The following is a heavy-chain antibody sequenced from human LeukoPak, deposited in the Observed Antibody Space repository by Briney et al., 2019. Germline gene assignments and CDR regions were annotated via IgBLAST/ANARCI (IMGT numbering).Heavy chain of an antibody. CDR1: GDSVSSNTAA. Sequence: SQTLSLTCAISGDSVSSNTAAWNWIRQSPSRGLEWLGRTYYRSKWYYDYEVSVKSRMTINPDTSKNQFSLQLSSVTPEDTAIYYCVRVKGSSGWVDYWGQGTLVTVSS. CDR3: VRVKGSSGWVDY. D-gene: IGHD6-25*01. CDR2: TYYRSKWYY. J-gene: IGHJ4*02. V-gene: IGHV6-1*01.